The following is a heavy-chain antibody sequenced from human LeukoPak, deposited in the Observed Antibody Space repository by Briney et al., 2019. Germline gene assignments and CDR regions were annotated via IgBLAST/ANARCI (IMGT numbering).Heavy chain of an antibody. J-gene: IGHJ4*02. CDR1: GYTFNGYY. CDR3: AVGLDIAMPGKVPTG. D-gene: IGHD6-19*01. Sequence: ASVKVSCKASGYTFNGYYIHWVRQAPGQGPEWMGWLDPKSGGTKYAQRFQGRVTMTWDTSISTACMDLARLRSDDTAVYYCAVGLDIAMPGKVPTGWGQGTLVTVSS. CDR2: LDPKSGGT. V-gene: IGHV1-2*02.